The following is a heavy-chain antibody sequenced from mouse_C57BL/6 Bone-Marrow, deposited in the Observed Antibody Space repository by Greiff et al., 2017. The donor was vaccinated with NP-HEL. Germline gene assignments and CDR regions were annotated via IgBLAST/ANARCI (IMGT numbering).Heavy chain of an antibody. J-gene: IGHJ4*01. CDR3: AKDYYAMDY. V-gene: IGHV1-7*01. Sequence: VQLQQSGAELAKPGASVKLSCKASGYTFTSYWMHWVKQRPGQGLEWIGYINPSSGYTKYNQKFKDKATLTSDKSSITAYMQLSSLTDEYSAVYYCAKDYYAMDYWGQGTSVTVSS. CDR2: INPSSGYT. CDR1: GYTFTSYW.